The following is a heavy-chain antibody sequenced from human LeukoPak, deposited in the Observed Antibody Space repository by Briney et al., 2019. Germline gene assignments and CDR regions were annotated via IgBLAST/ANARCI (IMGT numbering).Heavy chain of an antibody. Sequence: SETLSLTCTVSGGSISSYYWGWIRQPPGKGLEWIGSIYYSGSTYYNPSLKSRVTISVDTSKNQFSLKLSSVTAADTAVYYCARRRLRYSSSGIDYSGQGTLVTVSS. J-gene: IGHJ4*02. CDR3: ARRRLRYSSSGIDY. V-gene: IGHV4-39*01. D-gene: IGHD6-13*01. CDR1: GGSISSYY. CDR2: IYYSGST.